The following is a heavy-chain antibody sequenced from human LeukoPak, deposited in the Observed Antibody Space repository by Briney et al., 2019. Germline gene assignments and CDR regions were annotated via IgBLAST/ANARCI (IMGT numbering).Heavy chain of an antibody. V-gene: IGHV4-59*01. Sequence: SETLSLTCTVSGGPISNYYWSWIRQPPGKGLEWIGNMYYSGSTNYNPSLKSRVTISVDTSKNQFSLKLSSVTAADTAVYYCAREYDSGGYFQHWGQGTLVTVSS. CDR1: GGPISNYY. CDR2: MYYSGST. CDR3: AREYDSGGYFQH. J-gene: IGHJ1*01. D-gene: IGHD3-22*01.